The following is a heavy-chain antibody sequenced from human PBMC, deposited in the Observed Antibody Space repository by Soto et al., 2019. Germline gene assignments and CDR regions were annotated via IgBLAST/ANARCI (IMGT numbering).Heavy chain of an antibody. J-gene: IGHJ4*02. V-gene: IGHV1-46*04. CDR1: GYIFINYY. CDR3: ARDLAAADY. Sequence: QVQLVQSGAEVKKPGASVKISCKTSGYIFINYYIHWVRQAPGQGLEWVALFNPMSGSTNYAQKLQGRVTVTSDTSTSTVYMDLRTLIYEDPAVYYCARDLAAADYWGQGTLVTVSS. D-gene: IGHD6-13*01. CDR2: FNPMSGST.